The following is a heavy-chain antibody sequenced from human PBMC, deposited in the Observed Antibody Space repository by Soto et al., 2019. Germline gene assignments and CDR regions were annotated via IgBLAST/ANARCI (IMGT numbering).Heavy chain of an antibody. CDR3: AKDGYYYDSSGYFEGYAFDI. CDR1: GFTFSSYA. J-gene: IGHJ3*02. Sequence: PGGSLRLSCAASGFTFSSYAMSWVRQAPGKGLEWVSAISGSGGSTYYADSVKGRFTISRDNSKNTLYLQMNSLRAEDTAVYYCAKDGYYYDSSGYFEGYAFDIWGQGTMVTVSS. CDR2: ISGSGGST. V-gene: IGHV3-23*01. D-gene: IGHD3-22*01.